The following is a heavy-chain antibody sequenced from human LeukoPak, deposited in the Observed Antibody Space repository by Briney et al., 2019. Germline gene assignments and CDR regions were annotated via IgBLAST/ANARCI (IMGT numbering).Heavy chain of an antibody. D-gene: IGHD5-24*01. Sequence: SETLSLTCTVSGYSISSGYLWGWIRQPPGKGLEWIGSIYNSGSTYYNPSLKSRVTLSVDTSKNQFSLKLSSVTAADTAVYYCARARPRWLQLRGDAFDIWGQGTMVTVSS. V-gene: IGHV4-38-2*02. J-gene: IGHJ3*02. CDR3: ARARPRWLQLRGDAFDI. CDR1: GYSISSGYL. CDR2: IYNSGST.